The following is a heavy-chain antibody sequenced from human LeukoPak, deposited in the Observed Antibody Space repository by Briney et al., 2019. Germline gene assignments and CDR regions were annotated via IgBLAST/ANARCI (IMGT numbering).Heavy chain of an antibody. V-gene: IGHV3-23*01. D-gene: IGHD2-21*02. J-gene: IGHJ4*02. CDR1: GFTFSTYA. CDR2: IKGGSGDP. CDR3: AKGGHDFNPFYW. Sequence: PGGSLRLSCAAPGFTFSTYAMGWVRQAPGKGLEWVSSIKGGSGDPFYADSVKGRFTISRDNSKNTLFLQLDSLRAEDSAVYYCAKGGHDFNPFYWWGQGTLVTVSS.